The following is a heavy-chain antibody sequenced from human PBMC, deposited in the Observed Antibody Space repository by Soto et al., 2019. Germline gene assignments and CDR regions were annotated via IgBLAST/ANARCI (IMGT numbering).Heavy chain of an antibody. CDR3: VKDDGGNPSTEPH. Sequence: EVQLLESGGGLVQPGGSLRLSCEASGFTFRNYPISWVRKVPGKGLDWVSGIRGSGDRTYYADSAKGRFTISKDFSKNSLSLQLDSLRAEDTAVYFCVKDDGGNPSTEPHWGQGTLVTVSS. CDR2: IRGSGDRT. J-gene: IGHJ4*02. D-gene: IGHD2-15*01. V-gene: IGHV3-23*01. CDR1: GFTFRNYP.